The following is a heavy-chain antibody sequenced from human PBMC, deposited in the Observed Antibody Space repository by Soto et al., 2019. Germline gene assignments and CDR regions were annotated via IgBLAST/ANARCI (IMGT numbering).Heavy chain of an antibody. Sequence: QVQLVQSGAEVKKPGSSVKVSCKASGGTFSSYAISWVRQAPGQGLEWMGGIIPIFGTANYAQKFQGRVTITADESTSTAYMELSSLRSEDTAVYYCARESAYCISTSCHIGAIDYWGQGTLVTVSS. V-gene: IGHV1-69*12. CDR1: GGTFSSYA. D-gene: IGHD2-2*01. CDR3: ARESAYCISTSCHIGAIDY. CDR2: IIPIFGTA. J-gene: IGHJ4*02.